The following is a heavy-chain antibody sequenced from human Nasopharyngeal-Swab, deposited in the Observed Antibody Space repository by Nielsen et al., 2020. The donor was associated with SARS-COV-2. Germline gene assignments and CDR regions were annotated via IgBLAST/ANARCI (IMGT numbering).Heavy chain of an antibody. D-gene: IGHD5-12*01. J-gene: IGHJ6*03. CDR2: IYYSGST. CDR1: GGSISSYY. CDR3: ARATYSGYDWNYYYIDV. Sequence: SETLSLTCTVSGGSISSYYWSWIRQPPGKGLEWIGYIYYSGSTNYNPSLKSRVTLSVDASKNQFSLKLNSVTAADTAVYYCARATYSGYDWNYYYIDVWGKGTTVTLSS. V-gene: IGHV4-59*01.